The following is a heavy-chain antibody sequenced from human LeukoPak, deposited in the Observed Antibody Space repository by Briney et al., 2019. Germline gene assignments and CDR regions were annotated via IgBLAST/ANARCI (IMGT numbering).Heavy chain of an antibody. CDR3: SPLSGVRGVMPSGMGV. Sequence: GGSLGLSCAASGFTFSRYGMHWVRQAPGKGLEWVAVISYDGSNKYYADSVKGRFTISRDNSKNTLYVQMNSLRAEDTAVYYCSPLSGVRGVMPSGMGVWGQGTTVTVSS. V-gene: IGHV3-30*03. J-gene: IGHJ6*02. CDR2: ISYDGSNK. D-gene: IGHD3-10*01. CDR1: GFTFSRYG.